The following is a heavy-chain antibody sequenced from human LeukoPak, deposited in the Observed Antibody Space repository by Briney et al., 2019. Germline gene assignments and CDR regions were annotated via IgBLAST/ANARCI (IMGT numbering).Heavy chain of an antibody. J-gene: IGHJ4*02. D-gene: IGHD5-18*01. CDR3: ARDPRGGYSYGTFDY. CDR2: ISSSGSTI. CDR1: GFTFSDYY. Sequence: PGGSLRLPCAASGFTFSDYYMSWIRQAPGKGLEWVSYISSSGSTIYYADSVKGRFTISRDNAKNSLYLQMNSLRAEDTAVYYCARDPRGGYSYGTFDYWGQGTLVTVSS. V-gene: IGHV3-11*01.